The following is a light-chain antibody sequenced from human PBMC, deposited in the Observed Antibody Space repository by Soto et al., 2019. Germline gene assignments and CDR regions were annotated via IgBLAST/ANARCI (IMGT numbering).Light chain of an antibody. CDR3: QHYGSAPPYT. CDR2: AAS. CDR1: QNGINNH. V-gene: IGKV3-20*01. Sequence: ETVLTQSPGTLSLSPGERATLSCRASQNGINNHLAWYQQKPGQAPRLVIYAASRRAAGIPDRFSGSGSGTEFILTISRLEPEDCAGFYCQHYGSAPPYTFGQGTKVEIK. J-gene: IGKJ2*01.